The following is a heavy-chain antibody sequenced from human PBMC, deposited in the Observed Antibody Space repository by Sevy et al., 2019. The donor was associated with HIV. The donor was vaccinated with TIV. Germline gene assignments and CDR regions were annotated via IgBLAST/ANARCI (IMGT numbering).Heavy chain of an antibody. Sequence: GGSLRLSCAASGFTFSSYSMNWVRQAPRKGLEWVSSISSRSSSIYYADYVKGRFTISRDNAKNSLYLQMDSLTAEDTAVYYCARGFCVSSSCSGSSWGQGTLVTVSS. V-gene: IGHV3-48*01. CDR3: ARGFCVSSSCSGSS. J-gene: IGHJ4*02. CDR1: GFTFSSYS. D-gene: IGHD2-2*01. CDR2: ISSRSSSI.